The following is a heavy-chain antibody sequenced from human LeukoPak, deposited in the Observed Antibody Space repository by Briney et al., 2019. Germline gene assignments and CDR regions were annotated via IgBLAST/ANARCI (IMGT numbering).Heavy chain of an antibody. D-gene: IGHD6-6*01. J-gene: IGHJ5*02. Sequence: PSETLSLTCTVSGGSISSSSYYWSWIRQPPGKGLEWIGYVYYTGSTSYNPSLKSRVTISGDTSKNQFSLKLSSVTAADTAVYYCTRRGGSSSSDWFDPWGQGTLVIVSS. CDR3: TRRGGSSSSDWFDP. V-gene: IGHV4-61*05. CDR2: VYYTGST. CDR1: GGSISSSSYY.